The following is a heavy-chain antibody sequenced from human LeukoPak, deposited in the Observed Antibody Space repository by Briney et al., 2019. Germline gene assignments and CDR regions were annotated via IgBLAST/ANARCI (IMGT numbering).Heavy chain of an antibody. J-gene: IGHJ4*02. D-gene: IGHD1-14*01. CDR2: ISYDGSNK. V-gene: IGHV3-30*18. CDR3: AKGREPEGASDY. Sequence: GGSLRLSCSASGFTFSSYGMHWVRQAPGKGLEWVAVISYDGSNKYYADSVKGRFTISRDNSKNTLYLQMNSLRAEDTAVYYCAKGREPEGASDYWGQGTLVTVSS. CDR1: GFTFSSYG.